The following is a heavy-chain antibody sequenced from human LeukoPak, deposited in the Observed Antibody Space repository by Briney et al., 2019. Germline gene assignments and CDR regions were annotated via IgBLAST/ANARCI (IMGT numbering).Heavy chain of an antibody. CDR2: ISWNSGSI. D-gene: IGHD3-9*01. V-gene: IGHV3-9*01. J-gene: IGHJ3*02. CDR3: AKDIISRYFDWFDAFDI. CDR1: GFTFDDYA. Sequence: GGSLRLSCAASGFTFDDYAMHWFRQAPGKGLEWVSGISWNSGSIGYADSVKGRFTISRDNAKNSLYLQMNSLRAEDTALYYCAKDIISRYFDWFDAFDIWGQGTMVTVSS.